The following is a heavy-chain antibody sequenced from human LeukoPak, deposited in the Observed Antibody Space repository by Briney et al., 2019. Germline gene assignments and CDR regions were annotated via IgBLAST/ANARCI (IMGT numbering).Heavy chain of an antibody. J-gene: IGHJ4*02. CDR3: VTHLNWTFNY. D-gene: IGHD1-1*01. V-gene: IGHV3-7*01. Sequence: GGSLRLSCAVSGLTFSRNWMTWVRQAPGKGLEWVANINGDGSAEYYGDSVKGRFTISRDDAKKSLYLQMNGLRDEDTAVYYCVTHLNWTFNYWGQGTLVTVSS. CDR1: GLTFSRNW. CDR2: INGDGSAE.